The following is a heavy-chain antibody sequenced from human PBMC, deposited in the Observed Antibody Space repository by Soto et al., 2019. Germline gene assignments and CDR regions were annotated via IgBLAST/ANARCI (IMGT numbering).Heavy chain of an antibody. V-gene: IGHV4-30-2*01. J-gene: IGHJ4*02. CDR1: GGSISSGGYS. CDR2: IYHSGST. Sequence: KPSGTLSLTCAVSGGSISSGGYSWSWIRQPPGKGLEWIGYIYHSGSTYYNPSLKSRVTISVDRSKNHFSLKLSSETAADTAVFYCGRLLWWRLLYAGLDYWGQGTVVTV. CDR3: GRLLWWRLLYAGLDY. D-gene: IGHD2-21*02.